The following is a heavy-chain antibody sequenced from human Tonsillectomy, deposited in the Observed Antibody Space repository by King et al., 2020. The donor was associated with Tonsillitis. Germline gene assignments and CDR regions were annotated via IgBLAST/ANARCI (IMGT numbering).Heavy chain of an antibody. CDR2: ISYDGDNK. D-gene: IGHD6-13*01. V-gene: IGHV3-30*18. J-gene: IGHJ2*01. CDR1: GSTFRSYD. Sequence: VQLVESGGGVVQPGRSLRLSCAASGSTFRSYDMHWVRQAPGKGLEWVAVISYDGDNKYYADSVKGRFTISRDNSKNTLYLQMNSLRAEDTAVYYCAKDQTYSSRWRFDLWGRGTLVTVSS. CDR3: AKDQTYSSRWRFDL.